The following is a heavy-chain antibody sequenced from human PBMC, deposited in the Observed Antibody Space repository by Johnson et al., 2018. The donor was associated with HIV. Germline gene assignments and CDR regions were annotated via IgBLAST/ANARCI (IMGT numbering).Heavy chain of an antibody. V-gene: IGHV3-11*01. Sequence: VQLVESGGGLVKPGGSLRLSCAASGFTFSDYSMSWIRQAPGKGLEWVSYISSSATTIHYADSVKGRINISRDNSKNTLYLQMNSLRAEDTAVYYCAKDLFYYDSTGDAFDIWGQGTMVTVSS. J-gene: IGHJ3*02. CDR2: ISSSATTI. CDR1: GFTFSDYS. D-gene: IGHD3-22*01. CDR3: AKDLFYYDSTGDAFDI.